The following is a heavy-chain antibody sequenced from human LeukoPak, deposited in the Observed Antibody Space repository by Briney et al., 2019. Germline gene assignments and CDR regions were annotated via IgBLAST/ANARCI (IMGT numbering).Heavy chain of an antibody. CDR2: IYYSGST. Sequence: PSETLSLTCTVSGGSISSGDYYWSWIRQPPGKGLEWIGYIYYSGSTYYNPSLKSRVAISVDTSKNQFSLKLSSVTAADTAVYYCARAVLDYSTLYYFDYWGQGTLVTVSS. CDR3: ARAVLDYSTLYYFDY. V-gene: IGHV4-30-4*01. CDR1: GGSISSGDYY. D-gene: IGHD4-11*01. J-gene: IGHJ4*02.